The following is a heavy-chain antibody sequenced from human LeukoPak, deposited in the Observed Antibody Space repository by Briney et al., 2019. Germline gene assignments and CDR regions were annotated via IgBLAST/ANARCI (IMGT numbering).Heavy chain of an antibody. CDR2: ISPDGSTT. CDR1: GFTFSRYS. Sequence: GGSLRLSCAASGFTFSRYSMHWVRQAPGKGLMWVSRISPDGSTTLYADSVKGRFTISRDKAKNTLYLQMNSLGAEDTAVYYCTTVRSSTRYNLCDYWGQGTLVTVST. D-gene: IGHD6-13*01. V-gene: IGHV3-74*03. J-gene: IGHJ4*02. CDR3: TTVRSSTRYNLCDY.